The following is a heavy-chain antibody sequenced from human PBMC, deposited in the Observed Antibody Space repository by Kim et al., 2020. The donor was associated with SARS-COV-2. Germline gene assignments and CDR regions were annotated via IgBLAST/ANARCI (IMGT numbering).Heavy chain of an antibody. CDR2: ITKSSTTI. J-gene: IGHJ3*02. CDR3: VRDRMGGAFDI. CDR1: GFTFSAYD. D-gene: IGHD3-16*01. V-gene: IGHV3-48*02. Sequence: GGSLRLSCATSGFTFSAYDMNWVRRAPGKGLEWLSFITKSSTTIYYADSVKGRFTISRDNAKNSLYLQMNSLRDEDTALYYCVRDRMGGAFDIWGQGTMVXVSS.